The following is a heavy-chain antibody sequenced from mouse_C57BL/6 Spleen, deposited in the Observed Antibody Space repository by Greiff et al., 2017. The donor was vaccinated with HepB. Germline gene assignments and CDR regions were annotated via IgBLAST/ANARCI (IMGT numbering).Heavy chain of an antibody. J-gene: IGHJ1*03. CDR2: IWSGGST. CDR1: GFSLTSYG. Sequence: VQLQQSGPGLVQPSQSLSITCTVSGFSLTSYGVHWVRQSPGKGLEWLGVIWSGGSTDYNAAFISRLSISKDNSKSQVFFKMNSLQADDTAIYYCARITTGSYWYFDVWGTGTTVTVSS. D-gene: IGHD1-1*01. V-gene: IGHV2-2*01. CDR3: ARITTGSYWYFDV.